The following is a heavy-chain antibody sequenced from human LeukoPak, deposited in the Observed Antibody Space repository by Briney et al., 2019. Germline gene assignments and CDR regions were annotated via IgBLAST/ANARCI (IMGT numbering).Heavy chain of an antibody. V-gene: IGHV1-69*06. D-gene: IGHD6-6*01. CDR1: GGTFSSYA. CDR3: AREPLSYSSSSVHYYDYMDV. CDR2: IIPLFGTA. Sequence: SVKVSCKASGGTFSSYAISWVRQAPGQGLEWMGGIIPLFGTAKYAQEFQGRVTITADKSTSTAYMELSSLRSEDTAVYYCAREPLSYSSSSVHYYDYMDVWGKGTTVTVSS. J-gene: IGHJ6*03.